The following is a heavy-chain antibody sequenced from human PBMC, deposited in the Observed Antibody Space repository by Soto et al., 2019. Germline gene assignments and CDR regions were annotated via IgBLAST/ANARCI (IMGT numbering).Heavy chain of an antibody. J-gene: IGHJ6*03. D-gene: IGHD6-13*01. V-gene: IGHV3-30*18. CDR2: ISYDGSNK. Sequence: GGSLRLSCAASGFTFSSYGMHWVRQAPGKGLEWVAVISYDGSNKYYVDSVKGRFTISRDNSKNTLYLQMNSLRAEDTAVYYCAKDGVIAAAGKYYYYYYMDVWGKGTTVTVSS. CDR1: GFTFSSYG. CDR3: AKDGVIAAAGKYYYYYYMDV.